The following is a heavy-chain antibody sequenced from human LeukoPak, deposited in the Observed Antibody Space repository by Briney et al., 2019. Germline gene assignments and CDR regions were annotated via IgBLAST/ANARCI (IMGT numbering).Heavy chain of an antibody. Sequence: GGSLRLSCAASGFTFSDYAMGWVRQAPGKGLEWVSSISSSSSYIYYADSVKGRFTISRDNAKNSLYLQMNSLRAEDTAVYYCARLGDFWSGYQPSNDYWGQGTLVTVSS. CDR2: ISSSSSYI. V-gene: IGHV3-21*01. CDR3: ARLGDFWSGYQPSNDY. J-gene: IGHJ4*02. CDR1: GFTFSDYA. D-gene: IGHD3-3*01.